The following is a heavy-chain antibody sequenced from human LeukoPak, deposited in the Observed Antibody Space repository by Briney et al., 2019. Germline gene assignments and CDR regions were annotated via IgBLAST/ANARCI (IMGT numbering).Heavy chain of an antibody. D-gene: IGHD1-7*01. CDR2: IYYSGST. CDR3: ARLPNLTGGFDP. V-gene: IGHV4-39*01. Sequence: SETLSLTCTVSGGSISSSSYSWGWIRQPPGKGLEWIGSIYYSGSTYYNPSLKSRVTISVDTSKNQFSLKLSSVTAAGTAVYYCARLPNLTGGFDPWGQGTLVTVSS. J-gene: IGHJ5*02. CDR1: GGSISSSSYS.